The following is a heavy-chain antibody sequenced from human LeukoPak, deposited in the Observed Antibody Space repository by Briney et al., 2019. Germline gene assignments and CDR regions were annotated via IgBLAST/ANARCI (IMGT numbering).Heavy chain of an antibody. CDR2: ISSTSTFI. J-gene: IGHJ1*01. CDR1: GFTFSSYN. Sequence: GGSLRLSCAASGFTFSSYNMNWVRQAPGKGLVWVSSISSTSTFIFYADSVKGRFTISRDNAKNSLYLQMNNLRTEDTALYYCARDPPSFQHWGQGTLVTVSS. V-gene: IGHV3-21*01. CDR3: ARDPPSFQH.